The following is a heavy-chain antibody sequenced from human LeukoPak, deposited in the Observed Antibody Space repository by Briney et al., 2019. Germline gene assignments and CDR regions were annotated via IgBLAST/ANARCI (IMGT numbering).Heavy chain of an antibody. CDR1: GGSFSGHY. CDR2: IIHTGST. CDR3: VSGQVAPRLRAEY. J-gene: IGHJ4*02. D-gene: IGHD1-14*01. Sequence: SETLSLTCAVYGGSFSGHYWSWIRQPPGKGLEWIGEIIHTGSTKYNPSLESRVTMSLDASRNQFSLELSSVTAADTAVYYCVSGQVAPRLRAEYWGQGTLVIVSS. V-gene: IGHV4-34*12.